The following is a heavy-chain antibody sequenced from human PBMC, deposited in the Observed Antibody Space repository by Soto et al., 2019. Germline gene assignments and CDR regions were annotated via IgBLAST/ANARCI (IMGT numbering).Heavy chain of an antibody. Sequence: QVQLVECGGGVVQPGRSLRLTCAASGFTLSSYGMHWVRQAPGKGLEWVAVIWYDGSNKYYADSVKGRFTISRDNSKNTLYLQMNSLRAEDTAVYYCARDHRVTLFDYWGQGTLVTVSS. CDR1: GFTLSSYG. D-gene: IGHD4-4*01. J-gene: IGHJ4*02. V-gene: IGHV3-33*01. CDR2: IWYDGSNK. CDR3: ARDHRVTLFDY.